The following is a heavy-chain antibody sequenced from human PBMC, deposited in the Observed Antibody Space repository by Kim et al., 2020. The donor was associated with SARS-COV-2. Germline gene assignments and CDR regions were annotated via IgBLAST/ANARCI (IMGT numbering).Heavy chain of an antibody. J-gene: IGHJ4*02. D-gene: IGHD3-3*01. Sequence: SETLSLTCTVSGGSISSSSYYWGWIRQPPGKGLEWIGSIYYSGSTYYNPSLKSRVTISVDTSKNQFSLKLSSVTAADTAVYYCATFGTYYDFWSGSGWGQGTLVTVSS. CDR3: ATFGTYYDFWSGSG. V-gene: IGHV4-39*01. CDR2: IYYSGST. CDR1: GGSISSSSYY.